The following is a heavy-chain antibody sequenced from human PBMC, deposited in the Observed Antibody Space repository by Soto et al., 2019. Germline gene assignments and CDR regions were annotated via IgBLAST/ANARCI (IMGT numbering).Heavy chain of an antibody. CDR3: AAAKAGYNSRDYYYGMDV. D-gene: IGHD5-12*01. Sequence: VASVKVSCKASGFTFTSSAVQWVRQARGQRLEWIGWIVVGSGNTNYAQKFQERVTITRDMSTSTAYMELSSLRSEDTAVYYCAAAKAGYNSRDYYYGMDVWGQGTTVTVSS. CDR2: IVVGSGNT. V-gene: IGHV1-58*01. J-gene: IGHJ6*02. CDR1: GFTFTSSA.